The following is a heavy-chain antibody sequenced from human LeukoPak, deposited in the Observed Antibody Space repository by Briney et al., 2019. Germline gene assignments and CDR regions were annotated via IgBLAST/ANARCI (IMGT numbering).Heavy chain of an antibody. CDR1: GGTFSSYD. V-gene: IGHV1-69*06. CDR2: IMPIFGTA. J-gene: IGHJ4*02. D-gene: IGHD2-2*01. CDR3: ASGRTDIVVVPATLRNYYFDY. Sequence: ASVKVSRKASGGTFSSYDISWVRQAPGQGLEWMGGIMPIFGTANYAQKFQGRVTITADKSTSTAYMELSSLRSEDTAVYYCASGRTDIVVVPATLRNYYFDYWGQGTLVTVSS.